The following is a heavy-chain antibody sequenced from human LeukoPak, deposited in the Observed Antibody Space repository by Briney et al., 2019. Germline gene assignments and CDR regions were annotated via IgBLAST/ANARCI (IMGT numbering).Heavy chain of an antibody. CDR2: INYSGST. CDR1: GGSISSGGHY. D-gene: IGHD3-3*01. CDR3: ARDEAIFGAGYYYGMDV. V-gene: IGHV4-31*03. J-gene: IGHJ6*02. Sequence: SETLFLTCTVSGGSISSGGHYWSWIRQHPGKGLEWIGYINYSGSTYYNPSLKSRISISVGTSQDQFSLKLSSVTAADTVVYYCARDEAIFGAGYYYGMDVWGQGTTVTVSS.